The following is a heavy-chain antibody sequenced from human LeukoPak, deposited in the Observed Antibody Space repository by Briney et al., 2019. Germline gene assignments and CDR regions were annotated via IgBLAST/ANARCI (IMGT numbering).Heavy chain of an antibody. CDR1: GYTFTGYY. V-gene: IGHV1-2*02. D-gene: IGHD2-15*01. CDR2: INPNSGGT. J-gene: IGHJ4*02. CDR3: ARDPLGGSERYFDY. Sequence: ASVKVSCKASGYTFTGYYMHWVRQAPGQGLEWMGWINPNSGGTNYAQKFQGRVTMTRDTSTSTAYMELSRLRSDDTAVYYCARDPLGGSERYFDYWGQGTLVTVSS.